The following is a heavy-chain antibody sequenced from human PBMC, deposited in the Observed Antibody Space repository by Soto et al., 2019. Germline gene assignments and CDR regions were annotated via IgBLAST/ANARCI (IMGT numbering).Heavy chain of an antibody. CDR3: ARDQGSATHRAFDY. J-gene: IGHJ4*02. CDR1: GFTFSSYS. D-gene: IGHD2-15*01. V-gene: IGHV3-21*01. Sequence: GGSLRLSCAASGFTFSSYSMNWVRQAPGKGLEWVSSISSSSSYIYYADSVKGRFTISRDNAKNSLYLQMNSLRAEDTAVYYCARDQGSATHRAFDYWGQGTLVTVSS. CDR2: ISSSSSYI.